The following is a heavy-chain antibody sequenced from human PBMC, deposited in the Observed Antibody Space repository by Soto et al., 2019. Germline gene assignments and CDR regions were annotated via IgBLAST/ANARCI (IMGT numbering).Heavy chain of an antibody. Sequence: QVQLQESGPGLVKPSETLSLTCTVSGGSISSYYWSWIRQPPGKGLEWIGYIYYSGSTNYNPSLKTLVTISVDTSKNQLALKLSSVPAADTAVYYCARGWSCSGGSCWYWFDPWGQGTLVTVSS. CDR1: GGSISSYY. D-gene: IGHD2-15*01. J-gene: IGHJ5*02. V-gene: IGHV4-59*01. CDR2: IYYSGST. CDR3: ARGWSCSGGSCWYWFDP.